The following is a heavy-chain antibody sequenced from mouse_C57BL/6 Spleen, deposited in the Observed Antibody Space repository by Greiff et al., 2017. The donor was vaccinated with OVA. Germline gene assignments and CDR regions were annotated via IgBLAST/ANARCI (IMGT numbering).Heavy chain of an antibody. CDR2: IYWDDDK. D-gene: IGHD1-1*01. Sequence: QVTLKESGPGILQSSQTLSLTCSFSGFSLSTSGMGVSWIRQPSGKGLEWLAHIYWDDDKRYNPSLKSRLTISKDTSRNQVFLKITSVDTADTATYYGARSRYYGSSYGWYFDVWGTGTTVTVSS. V-gene: IGHV8-12*01. CDR3: ARSRYYGSSYGWYFDV. J-gene: IGHJ1*03. CDR1: GFSLSTSGMG.